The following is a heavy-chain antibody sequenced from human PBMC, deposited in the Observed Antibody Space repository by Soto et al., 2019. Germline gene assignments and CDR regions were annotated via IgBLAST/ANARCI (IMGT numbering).Heavy chain of an antibody. V-gene: IGHV4-31*03. J-gene: IGHJ4*02. D-gene: IGHD6-13*01. CDR3: ARSLGNLYSSSWYVGY. Sequence: SETLSLTCTVSGGSISSGGYYWSWIRQHPGKGLEWIGYIYYSGSTYYNPSLKSRVTISVDTSKNQFSLKLSSVTAADTAVYYCARSLGNLYSSSWYVGYWGQGTLVTVSS. CDR1: GGSISSGGYY. CDR2: IYYSGST.